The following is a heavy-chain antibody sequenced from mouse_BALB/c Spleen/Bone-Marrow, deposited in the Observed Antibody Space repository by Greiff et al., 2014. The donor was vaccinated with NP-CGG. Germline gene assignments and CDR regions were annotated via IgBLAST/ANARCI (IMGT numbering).Heavy chain of an antibody. CDR2: INPNNGDT. D-gene: IGHD2-1*01. CDR1: GYTFTDYY. J-gene: IGHJ4*01. Sequence: VQLQQSGPELVKPGASVKMSCKASGYTFTDYYMEWVKQSHGKSLEWIGDINPNNGDTFYNQKFKGKATLTVDKSSSTAYMQLNNLTSEDSAAYYCARGGNYDAMDYWGQGTSVTVSS. CDR3: ARGGNYDAMDY. V-gene: IGHV1-18*01.